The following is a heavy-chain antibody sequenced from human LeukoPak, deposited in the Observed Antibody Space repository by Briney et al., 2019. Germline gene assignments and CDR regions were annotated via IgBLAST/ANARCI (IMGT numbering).Heavy chain of an antibody. CDR3: ASFDCSGYYYGWYFDL. D-gene: IGHD3-22*01. CDR1: GFTFYSYW. J-gene: IGHJ2*01. Sequence: GGSLRLSCAASGFTFYSYWMTWVRQAPGKGLEWVANIKQDGSEKYYVDSVKGRFNISRDNAKNSLYLQMNSLRAEDTAVYYCASFDCSGYYYGWYFDLWGRGTLVTVSS. V-gene: IGHV3-7*01. CDR2: IKQDGSEK.